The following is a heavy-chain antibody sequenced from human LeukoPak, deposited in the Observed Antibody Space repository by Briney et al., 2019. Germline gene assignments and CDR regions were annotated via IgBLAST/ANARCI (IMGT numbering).Heavy chain of an antibody. CDR2: INPNSGGT. CDR1: GYTFTGYY. J-gene: IGHJ5*02. CDR3: AREEGVRGVIRGNWFDP. D-gene: IGHD3-10*01. V-gene: IGHV1-2*02. Sequence: GASVKVSCKASGYTFTGYYMHWVRQAPGQGLEWMGWINPNSGGTNYAQKFQGRVTMTRDTSISTAYMELSRLRSDDTAVYYCAREEGVRGVIRGNWFDPWGQGTLVTVSS.